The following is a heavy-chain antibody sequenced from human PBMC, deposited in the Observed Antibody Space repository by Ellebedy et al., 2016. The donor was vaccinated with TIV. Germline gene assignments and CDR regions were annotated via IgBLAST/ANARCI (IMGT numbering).Heavy chain of an antibody. CDR1: GFTFSSYG. Sequence: GESLKISCAASGFTFSSYGMHWVRQAPGKGLEWVSSISSSSTYIYYADSVKGRFTISRDNAKNSLYLQMNSLRAEDTAVYYCARDQLGVAVTGTPTIGYWGQGTLVTVSS. J-gene: IGHJ4*02. V-gene: IGHV3-21*01. CDR3: ARDQLGVAVTGTPTIGY. CDR2: ISSSSTYI. D-gene: IGHD6-19*01.